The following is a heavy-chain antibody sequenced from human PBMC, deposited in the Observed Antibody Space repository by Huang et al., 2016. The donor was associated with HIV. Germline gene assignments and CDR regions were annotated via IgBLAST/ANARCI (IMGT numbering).Heavy chain of an antibody. D-gene: IGHD6-19*01. CDR3: ARGHSSGWCFDY. CDR2: INQDGAEK. V-gene: IGHV3-7*01. CDR1: GFGFSAYW. J-gene: IGHJ4*02. Sequence: EAQLVESGGGLVRPGGSLRLSCAASGFGFSAYWMSWVRQIPGKGLGWVANINQDGAEKYYVDSVKGRFTISRDNAKDSLSLQMNSLRAEDTAVYYCARGHSSGWCFDYWGQGTLVTVSS.